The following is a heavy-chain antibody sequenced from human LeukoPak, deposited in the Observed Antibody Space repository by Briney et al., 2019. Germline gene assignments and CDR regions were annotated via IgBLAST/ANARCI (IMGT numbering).Heavy chain of an antibody. CDR1: GYTFTSFA. CDR3: ARDRALAGTPDY. Sequence: ASVKVSYKTSGYTFTSFAISWVRQAPGQGLKWMGWTSPYNGNTKYTEKVQGRVTMTTDTSTDTAYMELTSLRPDDTAVYYCARDRALAGTPDYWGQGTLVTVAS. J-gene: IGHJ4*02. D-gene: IGHD6-19*01. CDR2: TSPYNGNT. V-gene: IGHV1-18*01.